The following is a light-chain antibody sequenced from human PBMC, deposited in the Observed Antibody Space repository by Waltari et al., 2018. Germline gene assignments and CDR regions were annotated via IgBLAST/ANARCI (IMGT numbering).Light chain of an antibody. CDR2: EVS. CDR1: SSDVGKHHL. Sequence: QSALTQPASVSGSLGQSITITCTGTSSDVGKHHLVSWYQQHPGKAPRLIIFEVSQRPSGPIHRFLGSKSGKTASLIISGLQAEDEAEYYCCSYVGNMRYVFGTGTKVTVL. J-gene: IGLJ1*01. CDR3: CSYVGNMRYV. V-gene: IGLV2-23*02.